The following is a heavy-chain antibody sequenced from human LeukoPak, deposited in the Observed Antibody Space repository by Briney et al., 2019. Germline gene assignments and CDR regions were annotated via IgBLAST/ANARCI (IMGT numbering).Heavy chain of an antibody. CDR1: GGSISSYY. D-gene: IGHD3-16*01. J-gene: IGHJ6*02. V-gene: IGHV4-59*08. CDR3: ASVSFRGGYYYYGMDV. CDR2: IYYSGST. Sequence: SETLSLTCTVSGGSISSYYWSWIRQPPGKGLEWIGYIYYSGSTNYNPSLKSRVTISVDTSKNQFSPKLSSVTAADTAVYYCASVSFRGGYYYYGMDVWGQGTTVTVSS.